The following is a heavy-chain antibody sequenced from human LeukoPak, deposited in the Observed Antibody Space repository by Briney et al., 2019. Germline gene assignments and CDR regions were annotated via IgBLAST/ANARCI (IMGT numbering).Heavy chain of an antibody. Sequence: GGPLRLSCAASGFTFDDYAMHWVRQAPGKGLEWVSLINGDGDGTYYADSVKGRFTISRDNSKNSLFLQMNSLRTEDTALYYCAKDYCGGDCYLFHYWGQGTLVTVSS. J-gene: IGHJ4*02. CDR3: AKDYCGGDCYLFHY. CDR2: INGDGDGT. V-gene: IGHV3-43*02. D-gene: IGHD2-21*02. CDR1: GFTFDDYA.